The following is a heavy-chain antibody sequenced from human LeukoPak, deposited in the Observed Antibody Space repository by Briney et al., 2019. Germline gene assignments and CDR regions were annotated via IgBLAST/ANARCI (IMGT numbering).Heavy chain of an antibody. CDR2: IDPSDSYT. D-gene: IGHD3-10*01. CDR1: GYSFTSYW. J-gene: IGHJ6*04. CDR3: ARDPMVRGVIITKDYYYYYGMDV. V-gene: IGHV5-10-1*01. Sequence: GESLKISCKGSGYSFTSYWISWVRQMPGKGLAWMGRIDPSDSYTNYSPSFQGHVTISADKSISTAYLQWSSLKASDTAMYYCARDPMVRGVIITKDYYYYYGMDVWGKGTTVTVSS.